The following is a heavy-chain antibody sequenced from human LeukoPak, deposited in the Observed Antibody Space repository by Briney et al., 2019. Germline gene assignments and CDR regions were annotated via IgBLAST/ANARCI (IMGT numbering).Heavy chain of an antibody. D-gene: IGHD6-6*01. CDR1: GFTFSSYS. V-gene: IGHV3-48*04. J-gene: IGHJ5*02. CDR2: ISSSGSTI. Sequence: GGSLRLSCAASGFTFSSYSMNWVRQAPGKGLEWVSYISSSGSTIYYADSVKGRFTISRDNAKNSLYLQMNSLRAEDTAVYYCARDLDVSIAASNWFDPWGQGTLVTVSS. CDR3: ARDLDVSIAASNWFDP.